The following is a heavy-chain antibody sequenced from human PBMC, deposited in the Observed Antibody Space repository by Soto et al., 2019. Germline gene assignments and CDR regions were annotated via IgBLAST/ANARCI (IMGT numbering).Heavy chain of an antibody. V-gene: IGHV3-23*01. J-gene: IGHJ3*02. CDR2: ISGSGGSA. CDR1: GFTFSSYA. D-gene: IGHD4-17*01. CDR3: ATSYDYGDYLDAFDI. Sequence: EVQLLESGGGLVQPGGSLRLSCAASGFTFSSYAMSWVRQAPGKGLEWVSAISGSGGSAYYADSVKGRFTISRDNSKNTLYLQMNSLRAEDTAVYYCATSYDYGDYLDAFDIWGQGTMVTVSS.